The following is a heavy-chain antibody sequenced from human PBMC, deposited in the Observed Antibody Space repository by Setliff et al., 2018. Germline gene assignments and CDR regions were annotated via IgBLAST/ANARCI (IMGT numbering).Heavy chain of an antibody. V-gene: IGHV4-61*02. CDR1: GGSFDSGTHY. Sequence: PSETLSLTCTVTGGSFDSGTHYWSWIRQPAGKVPEWIGLIQGTGNTNYNPSLQSRATISIDTSKNQISLKITSVTAADTALYSCAGTPARGTTWLSPFDYWGQGSRVTVSS. CDR2: IQGTGNT. J-gene: IGHJ4*02. CDR3: AGTPARGTTWLSPFDY. D-gene: IGHD3-9*01.